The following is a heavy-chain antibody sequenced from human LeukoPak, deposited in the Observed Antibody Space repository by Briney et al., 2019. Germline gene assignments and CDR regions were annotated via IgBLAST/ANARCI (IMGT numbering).Heavy chain of an antibody. CDR1: GYTFTNSG. D-gene: IGHD2-2*01. CDR3: ARDGEGCSSTSCYRYYYYHMDV. CDR2: ISVYNGNT. J-gene: IGHJ6*03. V-gene: IGHV1-18*01. Sequence: ASVKVSCKASGYTFTNSGISWVRQPPAQGLEWMGWISVYNGNTKYAQRFQGRVTMTTDTSTSTAYMDLRSLRSDDTAVYYCARDGEGCSSTSCYRYYYYHMDVWGKGTTVTVSS.